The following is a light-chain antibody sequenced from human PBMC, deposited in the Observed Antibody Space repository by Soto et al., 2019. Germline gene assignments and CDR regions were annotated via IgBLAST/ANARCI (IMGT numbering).Light chain of an antibody. CDR3: QQRHMWPIT. V-gene: IGKV3-11*01. Sequence: EVVLTQSPVTLSLSPGERATLSCRASQSFRGLLAWYQQKPGQAPRLLIYDAYNRATGIPPRFSGSGSGTDFTLTISSLEPKDSAVYYCQQRHMWPITVGQGTRLEIK. CDR1: QSFRGL. CDR2: DAY. J-gene: IGKJ5*01.